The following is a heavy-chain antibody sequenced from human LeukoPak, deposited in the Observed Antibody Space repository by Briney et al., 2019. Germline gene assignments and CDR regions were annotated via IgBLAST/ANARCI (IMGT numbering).Heavy chain of an antibody. V-gene: IGHV4-34*01. CDR1: GGSFSGYY. CDR2: INHSGST. J-gene: IGHJ4*02. CDR3: ARSPSNWNYNY. Sequence: SETLSLTCAVYGGSFSGYYWSWIRQPPGKGLEWIGEINHSGSTNYNPSLNSRVTISVDTSKNQFSLKLSSVTAADTAMYYCARSPSNWNYNYWGQGTLVTVSS. D-gene: IGHD1-7*01.